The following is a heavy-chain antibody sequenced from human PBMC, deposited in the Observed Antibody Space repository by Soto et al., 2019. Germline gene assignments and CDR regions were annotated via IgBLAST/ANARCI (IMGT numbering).Heavy chain of an antibody. CDR3: GTVFEH. Sequence: EVQLVESGGGSVQPGGSLRLSCVASGITFANHWMHWVRQVPGKGLVWVARVDSDGRGTRYADFVKGRFTISRDNAKNTLYLQMNSLRVEDTAMYYCGTVFEHLGQGIPVTVSS. CDR2: VDSDGRGT. V-gene: IGHV3-74*01. J-gene: IGHJ4*02. CDR1: GITFANHW.